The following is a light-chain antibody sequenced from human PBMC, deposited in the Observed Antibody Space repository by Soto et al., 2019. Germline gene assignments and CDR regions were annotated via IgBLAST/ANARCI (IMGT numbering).Light chain of an antibody. CDR3: QQYDNPPIT. Sequence: DMQMTQSPSSLSASVGDRVTITCQASQDISNYLNWYQQKTGKAPKLLIYDASNLEKAVPSKFRGSGTGTDFTYTVGRLQAEDIATYYCQQYDNPPITFGQGTRLEIK. CDR1: QDISNY. V-gene: IGKV1-33*01. CDR2: DAS. J-gene: IGKJ5*01.